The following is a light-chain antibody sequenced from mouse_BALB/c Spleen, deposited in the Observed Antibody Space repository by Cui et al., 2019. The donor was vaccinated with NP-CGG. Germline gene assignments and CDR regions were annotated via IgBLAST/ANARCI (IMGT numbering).Light chain of an antibody. CDR1: TGAVTTSNY. V-gene: IGLV1*01. Sequence: QAVLTQASALTTSLGETVTLTCRSSTGAVTTSNYANWVQKKPDHLFTGLIGGTNNRAPGVPAKFSGSLIGDKAALTITGAQTEDEAIYFCALWYSNHWVFGGGTKLTVL. CDR3: ALWYSNHWV. CDR2: GTN. J-gene: IGLJ1*01.